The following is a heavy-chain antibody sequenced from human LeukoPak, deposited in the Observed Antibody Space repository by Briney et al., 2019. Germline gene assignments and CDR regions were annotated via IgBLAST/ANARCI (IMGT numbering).Heavy chain of an antibody. D-gene: IGHD3-3*01. V-gene: IGHV1-2*02. J-gene: IGHJ3*02. CDR2: INPNSGGT. CDR3: ARDFTIFGVVLGAFDI. CDR1: GYTFTGYY. Sequence: ASVKVSCKASGYTFTGYYMHWVRQAPGQGLEWMGWINPNSGGTNYAQKFQGRVTITADKSTSTAYMELSSLRSEDTAVYYCARDFTIFGVVLGAFDIWGQGTMVTVSS.